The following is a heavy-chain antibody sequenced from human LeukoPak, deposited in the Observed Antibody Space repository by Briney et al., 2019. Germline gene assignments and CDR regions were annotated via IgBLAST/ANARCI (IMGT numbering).Heavy chain of an antibody. V-gene: IGHV5-51*01. CDR2: IYPGDSDT. D-gene: IGHD3-16*02. CDR1: GYSFTSYW. Sequence: GESLKISCKGSGYSFTSYWIGWVRQMPGKGLEWMGIIYPGDSDTRYSPSFQGQVTISADKSSSTAYLQWSSLKASDTAMYYCAIPYITFGGVIADDAFDIWGQGTMVTVSS. CDR3: AIPYITFGGVIADDAFDI. J-gene: IGHJ3*02.